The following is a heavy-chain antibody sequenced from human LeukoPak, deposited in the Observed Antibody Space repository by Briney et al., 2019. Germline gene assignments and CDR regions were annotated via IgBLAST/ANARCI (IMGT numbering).Heavy chain of an antibody. J-gene: IGHJ4*02. CDR3: ARHPIIAVAGNFDY. V-gene: IGHV1-2*02. Sequence: GASVKVSCKASGYTFTGYYMHWVRQAPGQGLEWMGWINLNSGGTNYAQKFQGRVTMTRDTSISTAYMELSRLRSDDTAVYYCARHPIIAVAGNFDYWGQGTLVTVSS. D-gene: IGHD6-19*01. CDR2: INLNSGGT. CDR1: GYTFTGYY.